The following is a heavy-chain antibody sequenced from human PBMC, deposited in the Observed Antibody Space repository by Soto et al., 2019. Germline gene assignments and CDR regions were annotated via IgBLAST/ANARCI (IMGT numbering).Heavy chain of an antibody. CDR3: ARDVDYGSGSYYRWRDGLFDP. Sequence: QVQLQESGPGLVKPSQTLSLTCTVSGGSISSGGYYWSWIRQHPGKGLEWIGYIYYSGSTYYNPSLKSRVTISVDKSKNQFSLKLSSVTAADTAVYYCARDVDYGSGSYYRWRDGLFDPWGQGTLVTVSS. J-gene: IGHJ5*02. V-gene: IGHV4-31*03. CDR2: IYYSGST. CDR1: GGSISSGGYY. D-gene: IGHD3-10*01.